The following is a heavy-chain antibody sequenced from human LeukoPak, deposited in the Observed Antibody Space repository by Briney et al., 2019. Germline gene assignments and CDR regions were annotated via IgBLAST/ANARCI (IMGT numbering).Heavy chain of an antibody. J-gene: IGHJ4*02. D-gene: IGHD1-20*01. Sequence: GESLKISCKGSGYSFGSYWIAWVRQMPGKGLEWMGIIYPGDSDTRYGPSFQGQVTISADKSISTAYLQWSSLKASDTAMYYCARLGITGTTLYYFDYWGQGTLVIVSS. CDR2: IYPGDSDT. CDR3: ARLGITGTTLYYFDY. V-gene: IGHV5-51*01. CDR1: GYSFGSYW.